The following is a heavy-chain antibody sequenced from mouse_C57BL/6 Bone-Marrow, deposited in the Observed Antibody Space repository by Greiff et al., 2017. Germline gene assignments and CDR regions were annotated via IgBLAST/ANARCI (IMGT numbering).Heavy chain of an antibody. CDR3: ASSGPLGRSFDY. Sequence: VQLQQPGAELVKPGASVKMSCKASGYTFTSYWITWVKQRPGQGLEWIGDIYPTSGRTNYNEKFKSKAILTVDTSSNTAYMQLSSLTSEVSAVFYGASSGPLGRSFDYWGQGTTLTVSS. CDR2: IYPTSGRT. CDR1: GYTFTSYW. V-gene: IGHV1-55*01. J-gene: IGHJ2*01. D-gene: IGHD4-1*01.